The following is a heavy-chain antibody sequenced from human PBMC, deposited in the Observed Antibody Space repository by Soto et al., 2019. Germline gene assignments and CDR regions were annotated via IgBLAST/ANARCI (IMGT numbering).Heavy chain of an antibody. Sequence: EVQLVESGGGLVKPGGSLRLSCAASGFTFSSYSMNWVRQAPGKGLEWVSSISSSSSYIYYADSVKGRLTISRDNAKNSLYLQMNSLRAEDTAVYYCARDLHYYDSGGYYGYWGQGTLVTVSS. CDR1: GFTFSSYS. CDR3: ARDLHYYDSGGYYGY. V-gene: IGHV3-21*01. CDR2: ISSSSSYI. D-gene: IGHD3-22*01. J-gene: IGHJ4*02.